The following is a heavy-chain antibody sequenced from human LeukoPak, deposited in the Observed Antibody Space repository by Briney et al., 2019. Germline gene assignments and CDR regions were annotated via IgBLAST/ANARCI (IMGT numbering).Heavy chain of an antibody. CDR2: IKQDGSEK. J-gene: IGHJ4*02. CDR1: GFTFSSYW. D-gene: IGHD6-13*01. CDR3: ARAGPSSSWHQFDY. Sequence: PGGSLRLSCAAYGFTFSSYWMSWVRQAPGKGLEWVANIKQDGSEKYYVDSVKGRFTISRDNAKNSLYLQMNRLRAEDTAVYYCARAGPSSSWHQFDYWGQGTLVTVSS. V-gene: IGHV3-7*01.